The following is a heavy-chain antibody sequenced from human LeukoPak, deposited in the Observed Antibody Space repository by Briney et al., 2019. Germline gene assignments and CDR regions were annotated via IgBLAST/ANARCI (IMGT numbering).Heavy chain of an antibody. Sequence: ASVKVSCKASGYTFTGYYMHWVRQAPGQGLEWMGYINPNSGGTNYAQKFQGRVTMTRDTSTSTAYMELSRLRSDHTAVYYCARESPYCTNGVCYMGVDYWGQGTLVTVSS. J-gene: IGHJ4*02. CDR1: GYTFTGYY. D-gene: IGHD2-8*01. V-gene: IGHV1-2*02. CDR2: INPNSGGT. CDR3: ARESPYCTNGVCYMGVDY.